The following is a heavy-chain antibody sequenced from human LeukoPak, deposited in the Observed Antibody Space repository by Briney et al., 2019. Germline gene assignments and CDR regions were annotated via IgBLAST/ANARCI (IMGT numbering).Heavy chain of an antibody. D-gene: IGHD6-19*01. CDR3: ARVGSSGWFSFDY. V-gene: IGHV3-11*05. CDR2: ISSSSSYT. CDR1: GFTFSDYY. Sequence: GGSLRLSCAASGFTFSDYYMSWIRQAPGKGLEWVSYISSSSSYTNYADSVKGRFTISRDNSKNTLYLQMNSLRAEDTAVYYCARVGSSGWFSFDYWGQGTLVTVSS. J-gene: IGHJ4*02.